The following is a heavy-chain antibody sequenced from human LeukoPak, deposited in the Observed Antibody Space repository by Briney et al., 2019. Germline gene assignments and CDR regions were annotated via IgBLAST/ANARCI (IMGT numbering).Heavy chain of an antibody. CDR3: ARGTMGYYYYYMDV. CDR1: GYTFTSYY. D-gene: IGHD3-10*01. Sequence: GASVKVSCKASGYTFTSYYMHWVRQAPGQGLEWMGWISAYNGNTNYAQKLQGRVTMTTDTSTSTAYMELRSLRSDDTAVYYCARGTMGYYYYYMDVWGKGTTVTISS. J-gene: IGHJ6*03. V-gene: IGHV1-18*04. CDR2: ISAYNGNT.